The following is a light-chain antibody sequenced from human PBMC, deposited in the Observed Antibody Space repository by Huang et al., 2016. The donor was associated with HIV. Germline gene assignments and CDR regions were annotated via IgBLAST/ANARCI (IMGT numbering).Light chain of an antibody. Sequence: ENVMTQSPATLSVSPGERATLSCRASQSVSTNLAWYQQKPGQAPRLLIYDASTRATGIPARFSGSGSGTEFILTISSLQAEDFAVYYCQQYHTRPPLTFGGGTKVEIK. J-gene: IGKJ4*01. V-gene: IGKV3-15*01. CDR1: QSVSTN. CDR2: DAS. CDR3: QQYHTRPPLT.